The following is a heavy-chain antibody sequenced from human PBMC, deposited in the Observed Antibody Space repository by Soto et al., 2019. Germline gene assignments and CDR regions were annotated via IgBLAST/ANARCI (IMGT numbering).Heavy chain of an antibody. CDR2: IYYSGST. V-gene: IGHV4-39*01. CDR3: ASLRRNYVWGSYRYIDY. CDR1: GGSISSSSYY. J-gene: IGHJ4*02. D-gene: IGHD3-16*02. Sequence: SETLSLTCTVSGGSISSSSYYWGWIRQPPGKGLEWIGSIYYSGSTYYNPSLKSRVTISVDTSKNQFSLKLSSVTAADTAVYYCASLRRNYVWGSYRYIDYWGQGTLVTVSS.